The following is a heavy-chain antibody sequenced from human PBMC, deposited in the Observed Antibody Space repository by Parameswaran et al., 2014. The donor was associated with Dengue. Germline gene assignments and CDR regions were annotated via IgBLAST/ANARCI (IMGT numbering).Heavy chain of an antibody. D-gene: IGHD2-2*01. V-gene: IGHV3-11*05. J-gene: IGHJ4*02. CDR3: ARDKSSPYCSRTSCYIADY. CDR2: ISSSSTYT. Sequence: WIRQPPGKGLEWVSDISSSSTYTNYADSVKGRFTMSRDNAKKSLYLQMNSLRAEDTAVYYCARDKSSPYCSRTSCYIADYWGQGTLVTVSS.